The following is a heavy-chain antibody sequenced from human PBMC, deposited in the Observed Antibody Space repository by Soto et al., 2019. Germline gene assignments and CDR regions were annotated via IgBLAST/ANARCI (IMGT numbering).Heavy chain of an antibody. D-gene: IGHD1-20*01. CDR2: FSYSGSL. CDR1: GGSSRAYH. CDR3: AGGPRYWSFAL. V-gene: IGHV4-34*01. Sequence: GELQQWGTGLLKPSETLSLNCSVYGGSSRAYHWSWIRQSPGEGLEWIGEFSYSGSLNYNPSLKGRVDVSLDTSTKHFSLPMTSVTAADTAVYFCAGGPRYWSFALWGRGTLVTVS. J-gene: IGHJ2*01.